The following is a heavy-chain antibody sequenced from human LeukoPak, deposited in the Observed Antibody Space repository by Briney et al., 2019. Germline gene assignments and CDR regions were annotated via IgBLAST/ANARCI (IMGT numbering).Heavy chain of an antibody. Sequence: ASVKVSCKASGGTFSSYAISWVRQAPGQGLEWMGGIIPIFGTANYAQKFQGRVTITTDESTSTAYMELSSLRSEDTAVYYCARAPRYSCYDYRGAVYFDYWGQGTLVTVSS. D-gene: IGHD5-12*01. J-gene: IGHJ4*02. V-gene: IGHV1-69*05. CDR1: GGTFSSYA. CDR2: IIPIFGTA. CDR3: ARAPRYSCYDYRGAVYFDY.